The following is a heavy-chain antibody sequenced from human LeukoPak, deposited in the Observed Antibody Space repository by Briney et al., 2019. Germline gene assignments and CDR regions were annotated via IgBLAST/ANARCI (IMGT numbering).Heavy chain of an antibody. J-gene: IGHJ4*02. CDR3: ARTYSSSWYMGSDPHFDY. CDR2: ISSSGSTI. CDR1: GFTFSDYY. V-gene: IGHV3-11*04. Sequence: PGGSLRLSCAASGFTFSDYYMSWIRQAPGKGLEWVSYISSSGSTIYYADSVKGRFTISRDNAKNSLYLQMNSLRAEDTAVYYCARTYSSSWYMGSDPHFDYWGQGTLVTVSS. D-gene: IGHD6-13*01.